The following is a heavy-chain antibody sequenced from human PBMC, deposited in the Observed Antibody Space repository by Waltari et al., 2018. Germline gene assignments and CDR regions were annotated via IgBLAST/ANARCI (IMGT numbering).Heavy chain of an antibody. CDR3: ARGPY. Sequence: EVQRVESGGGLVQPGRRLGLLWAGSGFTVSRLWMSWVRQAQGKGLEWVANIKEDGNEKYYVDSVMGRFTISRDNAKNSLHLQMNSLRADDTAVYYCARGPYWGQGTLVTVSS. CDR1: GFTVSRLW. CDR2: IKEDGNEK. J-gene: IGHJ4*02. V-gene: IGHV3-7*04.